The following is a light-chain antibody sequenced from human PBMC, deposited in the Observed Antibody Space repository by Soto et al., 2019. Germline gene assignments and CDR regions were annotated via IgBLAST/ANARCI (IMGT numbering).Light chain of an antibody. CDR2: AAS. CDR1: RSFASSY. CDR3: HHYDSSPPYT. V-gene: IGKV3-20*01. Sequence: EIVLTQSPATLSLSPGERATLSCRASRSFASSYLAWYQHKPGQAPRLLIYAASSRATGKPDRFIGSGSGTDFTLTISRLEPDDSAVYYCHHYDSSPPYTFGQGTKLEIK. J-gene: IGKJ2*01.